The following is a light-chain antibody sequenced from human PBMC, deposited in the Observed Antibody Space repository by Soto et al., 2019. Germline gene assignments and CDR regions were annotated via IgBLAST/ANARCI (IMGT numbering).Light chain of an antibody. CDR1: SSDVGGYNY. CDR3: SSFTSINTWV. J-gene: IGLJ7*01. CDR2: EVS. V-gene: IGLV2-14*01. Sequence: QSALTQPASVSGSPGQSITISCTRTSSDVGGYNYVSWYQQHPGKAPKLMIYEVSNRPSGVSNRFSGSKSGNTASLTISGLQTEDEADYYCSSFTSINTWVFGGGTQLTVL.